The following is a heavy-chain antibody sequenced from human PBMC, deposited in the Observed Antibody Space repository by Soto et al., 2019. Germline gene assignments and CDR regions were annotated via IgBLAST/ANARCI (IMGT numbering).Heavy chain of an antibody. CDR2: IHPGDSET. V-gene: IGHV5-51*01. Sequence: GESLRISCRVSGYSFSTYWIGWVRQMSGKGLEWVGIIHPGDSETRYSRSFQGRVTISADRSINTAYLQWSSLKASDTAMYYCAIQWWPDPPNILAYCGQGTLVTVSS. CDR3: AIQWWPDPPNILAY. D-gene: IGHD2-15*01. CDR1: GYSFSTYW. J-gene: IGHJ1*01.